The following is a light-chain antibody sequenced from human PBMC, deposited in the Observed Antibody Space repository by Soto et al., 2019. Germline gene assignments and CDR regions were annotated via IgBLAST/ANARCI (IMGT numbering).Light chain of an antibody. CDR3: SSYTSSSTLYA. CDR1: SSDVGRYNY. V-gene: IGLV2-14*01. CDR2: DVS. Sequence: QSALTQPASVSGSPGQSITISCTGISSDVGRYNYVSWYQQHPGKAPKLMIHDVSNRPSGVSDRFSGSKSGNTASLTISGLQVEDEADYYCSSYTSSSTLYAFGTGTKLTVL. J-gene: IGLJ1*01.